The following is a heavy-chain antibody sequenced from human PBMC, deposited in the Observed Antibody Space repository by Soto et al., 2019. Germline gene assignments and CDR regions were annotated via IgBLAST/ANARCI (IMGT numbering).Heavy chain of an antibody. D-gene: IGHD2-15*01. J-gene: IGHJ6*03. CDR3: SRCSGSGCQHNYHIDV. Sequence: EVHLVESGGGLVKPGGCLRLSCAVSGFTFSSCTMNWVRQAPGKGLEWVSSISPSTSHIYYGDLVKGRFTISRDNAKNSLFLQMNSLSAEDTAVYYCSRCSGSGCQHNYHIDVCDKGTTVTVSS. CDR2: ISPSTSHI. CDR1: GFTFSSCT. V-gene: IGHV3-21*01.